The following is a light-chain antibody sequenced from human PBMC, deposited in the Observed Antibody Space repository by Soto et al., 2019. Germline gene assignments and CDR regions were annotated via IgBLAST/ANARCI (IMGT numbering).Light chain of an antibody. Sequence: QSALTQPRSVSGSPGQSVTISCNGTASDVGGYSYVSWYQQHPGKVPKLIIYDVSKWPSGVPDRFSGSKSGNTASLTISGLQAEDEGDYYCCSYAGSYTFVFGTGTQLTVL. J-gene: IGLJ6*01. CDR2: DVS. V-gene: IGLV2-11*01. CDR1: ASDVGGYSY. CDR3: CSYAGSYTFV.